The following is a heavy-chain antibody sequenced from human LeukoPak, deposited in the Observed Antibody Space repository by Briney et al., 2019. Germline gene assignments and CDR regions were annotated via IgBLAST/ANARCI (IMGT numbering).Heavy chain of an antibody. D-gene: IGHD2-2*01. J-gene: IGHJ3*02. CDR3: AGYCSSTSCYHPNI. Sequence: SQTLSLTCTVSGGSISSGGYYWSWIRQHPGEGLEWIGYIYYGGSTYYNPSLKSRVTISVDTSKNQFSLKLSSVTAADTAVYYCAGYCSSTSCYHPNIWGQGTMVTVSS. V-gene: IGHV4-31*03. CDR2: IYYGGST. CDR1: GGSISSGGYY.